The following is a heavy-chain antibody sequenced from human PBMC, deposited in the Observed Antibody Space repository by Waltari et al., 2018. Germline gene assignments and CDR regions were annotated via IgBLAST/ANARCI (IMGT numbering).Heavy chain of an antibody. V-gene: IGHV3-30*01. CDR2: ISYDGSNK. CDR1: GFTFSSYA. Sequence: QVQLVESGGGVVQPGRSLRLSCAASGFTFSSYAMHWVRQAPGKGLEWVAVISYDGSNKYYADSVKGRFTISRDNAKNTLYLQMNSLRAEDTAVYYCARDDAYTRGHAFDIWGQGTMVTVSS. D-gene: IGHD2-2*01. J-gene: IGHJ3*02. CDR3: ARDDAYTRGHAFDI.